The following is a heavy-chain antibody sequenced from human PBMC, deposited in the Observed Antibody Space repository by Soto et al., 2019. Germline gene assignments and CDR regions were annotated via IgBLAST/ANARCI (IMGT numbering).Heavy chain of an antibody. Sequence: PSETLSLTCTVSGGSISSSSYYWGWIRQPPGKGLECIGSIYYSGSTYYNPSLKSRVTISVDTSKNQFSLKLSSVTAADTAVYYCARLANYYDSSGYFDYWGQGALVTVSS. CDR3: ARLANYYDSSGYFDY. CDR2: IYYSGST. CDR1: GGSISSSSYY. V-gene: IGHV4-39*01. D-gene: IGHD3-22*01. J-gene: IGHJ4*02.